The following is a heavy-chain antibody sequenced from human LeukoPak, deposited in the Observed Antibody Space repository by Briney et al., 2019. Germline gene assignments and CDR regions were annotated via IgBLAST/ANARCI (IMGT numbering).Heavy chain of an antibody. Sequence: AGGSLRLSCTASGFSFGNYVMTWVRQAPGKGLEWVSSLSSSGDTTYYADSVKGRFTLSRDNSKNTLDLQMKSLRAADTGVYYCARTNVPLMLYAPPDSWGQGTLVTVSS. CDR2: LSSSGDTT. CDR3: ARTNVPLMLYAPPDS. D-gene: IGHD2-8*01. J-gene: IGHJ4*02. CDR1: GFSFGNYV. V-gene: IGHV3-23*01.